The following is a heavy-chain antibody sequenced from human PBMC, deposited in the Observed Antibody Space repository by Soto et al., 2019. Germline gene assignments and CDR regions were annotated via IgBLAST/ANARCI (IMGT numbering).Heavy chain of an antibody. V-gene: IGHV4-59*01. D-gene: IGHD3-10*01. J-gene: IGHJ6*02. CDR2: VYYSGRT. Sequence: SETLSLTCTVSGGSISSYYWSWIRQPPGKGLEWIGHVYYSGRTNYNPSLKSRVTISVDTSKNQFSLELRSVTAADTAVYFCARDRGSGSSYPYYYYAMDVWGQGTTVTVAS. CDR1: GGSISSYY. CDR3: ARDRGSGSSYPYYYYAMDV.